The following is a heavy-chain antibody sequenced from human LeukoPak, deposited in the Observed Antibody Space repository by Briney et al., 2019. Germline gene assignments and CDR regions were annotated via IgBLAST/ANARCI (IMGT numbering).Heavy chain of an antibody. J-gene: IGHJ6*03. CDR3: ARLPGLRFLGQYYYYMDV. Sequence: ESSETLSLTCAVSGGSISSSNWWSWVRQPPGKGLEWIGEIYHSGSTNYNPSLKSRVTISVDTSNNQFSLKLSSVTAADTAVYYCARLPGLRFLGQYYYYMDVWGKGTTVTVSS. V-gene: IGHV4-4*02. D-gene: IGHD3-3*01. CDR1: GGSISSSNW. CDR2: IYHSGST.